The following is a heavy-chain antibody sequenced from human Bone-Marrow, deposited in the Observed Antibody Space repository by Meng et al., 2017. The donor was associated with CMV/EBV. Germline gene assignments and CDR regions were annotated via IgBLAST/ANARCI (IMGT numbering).Heavy chain of an antibody. CDR3: ARACGFGSYSGMDV. CDR1: GGSISGSF. Sequence: SETLSLTCSVSGGSISGSFWTWIRQPPGKGLEWIGYIHSDGTTNYSPSLKSRVTMSVDTSKNQFSLKVTYVTAADTAVYYCARACGFGSYSGMDVWGQGTTVTVSS. CDR2: IHSDGTT. J-gene: IGHJ6*02. V-gene: IGHV4-59*01. D-gene: IGHD3-10*01.